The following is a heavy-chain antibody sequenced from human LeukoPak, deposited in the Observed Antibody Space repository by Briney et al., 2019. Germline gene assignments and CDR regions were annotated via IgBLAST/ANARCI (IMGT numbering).Heavy chain of an antibody. CDR3: ASSAGSTDY. CDR2: INHRGST. D-gene: IGHD6-25*01. Sequence: KPSETLSLTCAVYGEFLSKYYWTWIRQSPGKGLEWIGEINHRGSTNLNPSLKSRVTLSVDTSKHQFSLKLTSVTAADAAVYYCASSAGSTDYWGQGTLVTVSS. V-gene: IGHV4-34*01. J-gene: IGHJ4*02. CDR1: GEFLSKYY.